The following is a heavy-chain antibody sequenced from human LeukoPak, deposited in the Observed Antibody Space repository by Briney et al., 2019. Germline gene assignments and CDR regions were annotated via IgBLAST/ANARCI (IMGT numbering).Heavy chain of an antibody. J-gene: IGHJ6*03. CDR2: IVVGSGNT. D-gene: IGHD2-2*01. V-gene: IGHV1-58*02. Sequence: SVKVSCKASGFTFTSSAMQWVRQARGQRLEWIGWIVVGSGNTNYAQKFQERVTITRDMSTSTAYMELSRLRSDDTAVYYCARDPASYYYYYYMDVWGKGTTVTISS. CDR1: GFTFTSSA. CDR3: ARDPASYYYYYYMDV.